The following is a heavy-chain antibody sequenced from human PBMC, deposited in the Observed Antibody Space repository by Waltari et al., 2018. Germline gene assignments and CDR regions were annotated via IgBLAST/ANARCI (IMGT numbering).Heavy chain of an antibody. Sequence: QLQLQESGPGLVKPSETLSLTCTVSGGSISSSSYYWGWIRQPPGKGLEWIGSIYYSGSTYYNPSLKSRVTISLATSKNQFSLKLSSVTASDTAVYYCEGYGDYVDYWGQGTLVTVSS. CDR3: EGYGDYVDY. J-gene: IGHJ4*02. D-gene: IGHD4-17*01. V-gene: IGHV4-39*07. CDR1: GGSISSSSYY. CDR2: IYYSGST.